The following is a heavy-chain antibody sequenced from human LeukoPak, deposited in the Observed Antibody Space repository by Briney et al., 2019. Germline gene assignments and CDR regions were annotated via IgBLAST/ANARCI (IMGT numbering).Heavy chain of an antibody. V-gene: IGHV3-23*01. J-gene: IGHJ4*02. Sequence: GGSLRLSCAASGFTFSNYVMSWVHQAPGKGLEWVSAIGGGATTYYADYVKGRFTISRDNSKNTLYLQMNSLRAEDTAIYYCAKAERLQAVAGSTDYWGQGTLVTVS. CDR3: AKAERLQAVAGSTDY. CDR1: GFTFSNYV. CDR2: IGGGATT. D-gene: IGHD6-19*01.